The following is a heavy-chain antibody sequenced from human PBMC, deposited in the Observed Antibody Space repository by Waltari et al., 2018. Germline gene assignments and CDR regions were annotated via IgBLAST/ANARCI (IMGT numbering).Heavy chain of an antibody. Sequence: VHLVESGGGLVRPGRSLRLSCAASGFIFDVYVMVGVRQAPGKGLEWVAGINWNSGTIHYADSVKGRFTISRDNAENSLYLQMNSLTTEDTAVYYCTKDMDGATAMAPRLDFWGQGTLVTVSS. V-gene: IGHV3-9*01. CDR3: TKDMDGATAMAPRLDF. CDR1: GFIFDVYV. D-gene: IGHD5-18*01. J-gene: IGHJ4*02. CDR2: INWNSGTI.